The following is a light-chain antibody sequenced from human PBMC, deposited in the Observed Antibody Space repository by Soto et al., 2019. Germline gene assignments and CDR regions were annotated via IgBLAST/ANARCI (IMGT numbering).Light chain of an antibody. V-gene: IGLV2-14*01. J-gene: IGLJ2*01. CDR2: EVS. CDR1: SSDVGASKY. CDR3: RSYTSTITVL. Sequence: QSALTQPASVSGSPGQSITISCTGTSSDVGASKYVSWYQHHPGKAPKLMIYEVSNRPSGVSKRFSGSKSGNTASLTISGLQAEYEADYYCRSYTSTITVLFGGGTQLTVL.